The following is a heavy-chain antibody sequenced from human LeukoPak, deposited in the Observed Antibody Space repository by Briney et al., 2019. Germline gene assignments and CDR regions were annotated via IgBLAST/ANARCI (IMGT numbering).Heavy chain of an antibody. J-gene: IGHJ4*02. Sequence: PSETLSLTCTVSGGSISSSYWSWIRQPAGKGLEWIGRLYTSGSTKYNPSLKSRVSMSVDRSKNQFSLKLSSVTAADTAVYYCARDVPTTVDGTWYYFDYWGQGTLVTVSS. D-gene: IGHD6-13*01. CDR1: GGSISSSY. V-gene: IGHV4-4*07. CDR3: ARDVPTTVDGTWYYFDY. CDR2: LYTSGST.